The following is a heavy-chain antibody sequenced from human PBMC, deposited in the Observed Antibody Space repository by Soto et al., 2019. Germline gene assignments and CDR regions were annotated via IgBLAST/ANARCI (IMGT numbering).Heavy chain of an antibody. Sequence: SETLSLTCTVSGGSISSSSYYWGWIRQPPGKGLEWIGSIYYSGSTYYNPSLKSRVTISVDTSKNQFSLKLSSVTAADTAVYYCARCDYDYIWGSYRYNYYYYMDVWGKGTTVTVSS. J-gene: IGHJ6*03. CDR2: IYYSGST. D-gene: IGHD3-16*02. CDR1: GGSISSSSYY. CDR3: ARCDYDYIWGSYRYNYYYYMDV. V-gene: IGHV4-39*07.